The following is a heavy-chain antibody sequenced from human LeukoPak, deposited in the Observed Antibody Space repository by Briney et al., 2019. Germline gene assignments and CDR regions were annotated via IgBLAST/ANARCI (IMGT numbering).Heavy chain of an antibody. CDR2: IYPNSGGT. D-gene: IGHD5-18*01. CDR1: GYTFTGYY. V-gene: IGHV1-2*02. Sequence: ASVKVSCKASGYTFTGYYMHWVRQAPGQGLEWMGWIYPNSGGTNYAQKFQGRITMTRDTSISTAYVELTRLRSDDTAIYYCARDPGYSYAVDYWGQGTLVTVSS. CDR3: ARDPGYSYAVDY. J-gene: IGHJ4*02.